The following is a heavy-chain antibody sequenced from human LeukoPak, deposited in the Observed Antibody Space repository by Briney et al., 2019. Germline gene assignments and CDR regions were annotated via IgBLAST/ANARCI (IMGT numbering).Heavy chain of an antibody. V-gene: IGHV4-4*07. Sequence: SETLSLTCTVSGGSISSYYWSWIRQPAGKGLEWIGRIYTSGSTNYNPSLKSRVTMSVDTSKNQFSLKLSSVTAEDTAVYYCARDRRSQQLVKSGVYWFDPWGQGTLVTVSS. J-gene: IGHJ5*02. CDR2: IYTSGST. D-gene: IGHD6-13*01. CDR3: ARDRRSQQLVKSGVYWFDP. CDR1: GGSISSYY.